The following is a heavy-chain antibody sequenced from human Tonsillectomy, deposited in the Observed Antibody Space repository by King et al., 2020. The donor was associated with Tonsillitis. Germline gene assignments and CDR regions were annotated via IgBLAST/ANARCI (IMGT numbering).Heavy chain of an antibody. J-gene: IGHJ5*02. CDR3: ARGAGDSSGPYNWFDP. Sequence: VQLVESGGGLVQPGGSLRLSCAASGFTFSSYSMNWVRQAPGKGLEWVSYISSSSSTIYYAETVKGRFTISRDNAKNSLYLQMNSLRAEDTAVYYCARGAGDSSGPYNWFDPWGQGTLVTVSS. D-gene: IGHD6-19*01. CDR1: GFTFSSYS. V-gene: IGHV3-48*04. CDR2: ISSSSSTI.